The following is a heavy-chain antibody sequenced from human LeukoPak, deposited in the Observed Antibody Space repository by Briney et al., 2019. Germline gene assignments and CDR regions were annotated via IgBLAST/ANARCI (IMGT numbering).Heavy chain of an antibody. CDR1: GYSISSGYY. J-gene: IGHJ4*02. Sequence: PSETLSLTCAVSGYSISSGYYWGWIRQPPGKGLEWIGSIYHSGSTYYNLSLKSRVTISVDTSKNQFSLKLSSVTAADTAVYYCARAPPGYFDYWGQGTLVTVSS. CDR3: ARAPPGYFDY. D-gene: IGHD1-14*01. CDR2: IYHSGST. V-gene: IGHV4-38-2*01.